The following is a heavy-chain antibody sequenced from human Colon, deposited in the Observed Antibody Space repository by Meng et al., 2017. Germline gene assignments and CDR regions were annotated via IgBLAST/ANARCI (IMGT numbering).Heavy chain of an antibody. CDR3: IHRREDPRSAYYYLDN. CDR2: IYWDDTK. J-gene: IGHJ4*02. Sequence: QISLNESGPTLVKPTHTLTPTCTLSCPSLYRSGVSVGWVRQPPGKALEWLARIYWDDTKRYSPSLKNRLTITKNTSRNRVVLTVADVDPVDTATYYCIHRREDPRSAYYYLDNWGRGTLVTVSS. CDR1: CPSLYRSGVS. D-gene: IGHD1-26*01. V-gene: IGHV2-5*02.